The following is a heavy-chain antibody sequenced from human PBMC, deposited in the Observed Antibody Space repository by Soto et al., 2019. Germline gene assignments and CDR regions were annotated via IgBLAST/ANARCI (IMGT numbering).Heavy chain of an antibody. V-gene: IGHV1-69*08. Sequence: QVQLVQSGAEVKKPGSSVKVSCKASGGTFSSYTISWVRQAPGQGLEWMGRIIPILGIANYAQKFQGRVTITADKSTSTAYMELSSLRSEDTAVYYCAKDYGGKDGDYRGQGTLVTVSS. D-gene: IGHD4-17*01. J-gene: IGHJ4*02. CDR3: AKDYGGKDGDY. CDR1: GGTFSSYT. CDR2: IIPILGIA.